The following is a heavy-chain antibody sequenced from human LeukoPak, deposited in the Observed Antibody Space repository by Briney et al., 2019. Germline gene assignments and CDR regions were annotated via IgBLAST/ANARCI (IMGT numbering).Heavy chain of an antibody. V-gene: IGHV1-69*13. Sequence: GASVKVSCKASGGTFSSYAISWVRQAPGQGLEWMGGIIPIFGTANYAQKFQGRVTITADESTSTAYMELSSLRSEDTAVYYRARGVVVVPAARSPHYYHYMDVWGKGTTVTVSS. CDR3: ARGVVVVPAARSPHYYHYMDV. CDR1: GGTFSSYA. CDR2: IIPIFGTA. J-gene: IGHJ6*03. D-gene: IGHD2-2*01.